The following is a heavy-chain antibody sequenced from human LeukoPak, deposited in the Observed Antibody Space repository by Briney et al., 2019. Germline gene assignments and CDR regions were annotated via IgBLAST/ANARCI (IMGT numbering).Heavy chain of an antibody. V-gene: IGHV3-23*01. J-gene: IGHJ4*02. CDR3: AKERDYGPADY. CDR1: GFIFNKHA. D-gene: IGHD4/OR15-4a*01. Sequence: GGSLRLSCVASGFIFNKHAMSWVRQAPGKGLEWVSGLSGSGSSTDYADSVKGRFTVSRDNSKNTLFLRMNSLRAEDTAIYYCAKERDYGPADYWGQGTLVTVSS. CDR2: LSGSGSST.